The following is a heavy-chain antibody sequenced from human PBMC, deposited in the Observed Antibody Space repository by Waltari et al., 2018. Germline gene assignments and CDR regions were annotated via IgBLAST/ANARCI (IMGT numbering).Heavy chain of an antibody. CDR1: GGTFSSYA. Sequence: QVQLVQSGAAVKKPGSSVKVSCKASGGTFSSYAISWVRQAPGQGLEWMGGIIPIFGTANYAQKFQGRVTITADESTSTAYMELSSLRSEDTAVYYCARDRSRYSSGWYAIDAFDIWGQGTMVTVSS. CDR3: ARDRSRYSSGWYAIDAFDI. V-gene: IGHV1-69*01. CDR2: IIPIFGTA. D-gene: IGHD6-19*01. J-gene: IGHJ3*02.